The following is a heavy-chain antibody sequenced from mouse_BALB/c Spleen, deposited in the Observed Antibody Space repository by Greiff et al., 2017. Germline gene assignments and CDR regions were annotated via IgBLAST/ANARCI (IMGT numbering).Heavy chain of an antibody. CDR1: GDSITSGY. CDR2: ISYSGST. Sequence: EVMLVESGPSLVKPSQTLSLTCSVTGDSITSGYWNWIRKFPGNKLEYMGYISYSGSTYYNPSLKSRISITRDTSKNQYYLQLNSVTTEDTATYYCARGLDGYDYFDYWGQGTTLTVSS. D-gene: IGHD2-3*01. J-gene: IGHJ2*01. V-gene: IGHV3-8*02. CDR3: ARGLDGYDYFDY.